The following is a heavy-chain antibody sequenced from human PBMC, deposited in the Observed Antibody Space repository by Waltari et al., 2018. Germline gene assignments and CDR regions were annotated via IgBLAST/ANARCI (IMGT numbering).Heavy chain of an antibody. Sequence: EVQLVESGGGLVQPGRSLRLSCAASGFTFDDYAMHWVRQAPGKGLEWVSGISWNSGSIGYADSVKGRFTISRDNAKNSLYLQMNSLRAEDTALYYCAKDIGVTFSQLYGMDVWGQGTTVTVSS. J-gene: IGHJ6*02. CDR1: GFTFDDYA. V-gene: IGHV3-9*01. CDR3: AKDIGVTFSQLYGMDV. D-gene: IGHD2-21*02. CDR2: ISWNSGSI.